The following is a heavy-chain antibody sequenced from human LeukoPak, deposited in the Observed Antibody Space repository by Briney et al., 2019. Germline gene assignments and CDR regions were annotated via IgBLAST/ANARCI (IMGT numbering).Heavy chain of an antibody. CDR3: ARVIRSCSGGSFYPGDY. CDR2: ISAYNGNT. D-gene: IGHD2-15*01. Sequence: ASVKVSCKASGYTFTSYGISWVRQAPGQGLEWMGWISAYNGNTNYAQKLQGRVTMTTDTSTSTAYMELRSLRSDDTAVYYCARVIRSCSGGSFYPGDYWGQGTLVTVSS. CDR1: GYTFTSYG. V-gene: IGHV1-18*01. J-gene: IGHJ4*02.